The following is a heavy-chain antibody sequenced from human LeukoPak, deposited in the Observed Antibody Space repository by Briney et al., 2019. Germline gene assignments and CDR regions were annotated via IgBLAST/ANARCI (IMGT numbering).Heavy chain of an antibody. CDR3: AKETGSYQGHYYYGMDV. CDR2: ISYDGSNK. D-gene: IGHD1-1*01. V-gene: IGHV3-30*18. CDR1: GFTFSSYG. Sequence: PGESLRLSCAASGFTFSSYGMHWVRQAPGKGLEWVAVISYDGSNKYYADSVKGRFTISRDNSKNTLYLQMNSLRPEDTAVYYCAKETGSYQGHYYYGMDVWGQGTTVTVSS. J-gene: IGHJ6*02.